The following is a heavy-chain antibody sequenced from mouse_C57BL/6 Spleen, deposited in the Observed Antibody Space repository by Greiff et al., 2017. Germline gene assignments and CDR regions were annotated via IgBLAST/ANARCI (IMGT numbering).Heavy chain of an antibody. D-gene: IGHD1-1*01. CDR1: GFSFNTYA. Sequence: EVQGVESGGGLVQPKGSLKLSCAASGFSFNTYAMNWVRQAPGKGLEWVARIRSKSNNYATYYADSVKDRFTISRDDSESMLYLQMNNLKTEDTAMYYCVRDGSSYGYFDVWGTGTTVTVSS. V-gene: IGHV10-1*01. J-gene: IGHJ1*03. CDR3: VRDGSSYGYFDV. CDR2: IRSKSNNYAT.